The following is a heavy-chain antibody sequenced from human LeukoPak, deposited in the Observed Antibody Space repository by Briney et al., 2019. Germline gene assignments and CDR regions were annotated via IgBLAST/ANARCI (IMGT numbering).Heavy chain of an antibody. Sequence: GESLKTSCKGSGYSFTSYWISWVRQMPGKGLEWMGRIDPSDSYTNYSPSFQGHVTISADKSISTAYLQWSSLKASDTAMYYCARNHYYDSSGYYSLDYWGQGTLVTVSS. D-gene: IGHD3-22*01. J-gene: IGHJ4*02. V-gene: IGHV5-10-1*01. CDR1: GYSFTSYW. CDR2: IDPSDSYT. CDR3: ARNHYYDSSGYYSLDY.